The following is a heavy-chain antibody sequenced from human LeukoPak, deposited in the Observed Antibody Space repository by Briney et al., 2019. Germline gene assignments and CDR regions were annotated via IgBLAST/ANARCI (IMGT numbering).Heavy chain of an antibody. CDR3: AKDRGFIVVVVAATFDY. CDR1: GFTFSSYA. D-gene: IGHD2-15*01. Sequence: PGGSLRLSCAASGFTFSSYAMSWVRQAPGKGLEWVSAISGSGGSTYYADSVKGRFTISRDNSKNTLYLQMNSLRAEDTAVYYCAKDRGFIVVVVAATFDYWGQGTLVTVSS. CDR2: ISGSGGST. J-gene: IGHJ4*02. V-gene: IGHV3-23*01.